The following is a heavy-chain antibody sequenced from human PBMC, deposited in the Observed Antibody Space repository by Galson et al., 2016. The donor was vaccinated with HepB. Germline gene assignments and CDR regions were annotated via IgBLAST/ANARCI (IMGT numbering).Heavy chain of an antibody. CDR3: ARDLSSGTDPLYFDS. CDR1: GDPFTTYS. CDR2: IVPILNVT. V-gene: IGHV1-69*04. D-gene: IGHD3-10*01. Sequence: SVKVSCKGSGDPFTTYSLSWVRQAPGQGLGWMGRIVPILNVTDYAQKFQGRVTITADRYTSTAYMELTSLRSEDTAVYSCARDLSSGTDPLYFDSWGQGTLVAVSS. J-gene: IGHJ4*02.